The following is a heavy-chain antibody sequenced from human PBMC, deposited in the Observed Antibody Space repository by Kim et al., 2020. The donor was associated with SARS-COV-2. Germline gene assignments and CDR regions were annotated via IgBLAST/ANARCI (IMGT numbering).Heavy chain of an antibody. CDR2: IYNSKTT. CDR3: ARDSPRGSYGTRDAFYF. J-gene: IGHJ3*01. D-gene: IGHD1-7*01. CDR1: GGSISIYY. Sequence: SETLSLTCTVSGGSISIYYWNWIRLTPGKGLEWIGYIYNSKTTNYNPSLKSRVTISVDTSKNQFSLNLTSVTSADTAVYYCARDSPRGSYGTRDAFYFWGQG. V-gene: IGHV4-59*13.